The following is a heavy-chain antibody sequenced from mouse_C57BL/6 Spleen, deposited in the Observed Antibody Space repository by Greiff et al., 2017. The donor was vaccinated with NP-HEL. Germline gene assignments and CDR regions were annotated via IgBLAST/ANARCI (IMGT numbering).Heavy chain of an antibody. CDR2: IYPGDGDT. V-gene: IGHV1-82*01. CDR3: ARRSRNLAGFAY. Sequence: QVQLQQSGPELVKPGASVKISCKASGYAFSSSWMNWVKQRPGKGLEWIGRIYPGDGDTNYNGKFKGKATLTADISSSTAYMQLSSLTSEDSAVYFCARRSRNLAGFAYWGQGTLVTVSA. CDR1: GYAFSSSW. J-gene: IGHJ3*01.